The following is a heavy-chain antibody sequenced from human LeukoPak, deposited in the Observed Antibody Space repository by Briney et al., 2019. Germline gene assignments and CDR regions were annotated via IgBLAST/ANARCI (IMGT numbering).Heavy chain of an antibody. CDR1: GFTFSGSA. CDR2: ISSDGSNK. Sequence: GGSLRLSCAASGFTFSGSAMHWVRQAPGKGLEWVAVISSDGSNKYYADSVKGQFTISRDNSKNTLYLQMNSLRPEDTAVYYWARGAGTTVYYMDVWGKGTTVTVSS. D-gene: IGHD1-7*01. CDR3: ARGAGTTVYYMDV. J-gene: IGHJ6*03. V-gene: IGHV3-30*01.